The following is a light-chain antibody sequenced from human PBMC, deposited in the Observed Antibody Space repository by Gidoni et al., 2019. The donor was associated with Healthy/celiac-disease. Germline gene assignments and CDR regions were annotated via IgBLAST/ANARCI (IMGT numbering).Light chain of an antibody. V-gene: IGKV3-20*01. CDR1: QSGGANY. CDR2: GAS. Sequence: EIVLTQSPGTLSLSPGDRATLSCRASQSGGANYVAWYQQKPGQAPRLLIYGASRRATGIPDRFSGSGSGTDFTLAISRLEPEDFAVYYCQLYGSSPPTYTFGQGTKLEIK. CDR3: QLYGSSPPTYT. J-gene: IGKJ2*01.